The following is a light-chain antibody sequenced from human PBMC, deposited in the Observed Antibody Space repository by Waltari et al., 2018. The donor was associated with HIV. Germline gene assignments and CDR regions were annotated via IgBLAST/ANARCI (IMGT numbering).Light chain of an antibody. CDR3: CSYAGSYSYV. CDR2: NVS. CDR1: SSDVGVYDF. J-gene: IGLJ1*01. Sequence: QSALTQPRSLSGSPGQSVTISCTGSSSDVGVYDFVSWYQQYPGKAPKLIIFNVSKRPSGVPDRFSGSKSGNTASLTISGLQAEDEADYHCCSYAGSYSYVFGTGTQVTVL. V-gene: IGLV2-11*01.